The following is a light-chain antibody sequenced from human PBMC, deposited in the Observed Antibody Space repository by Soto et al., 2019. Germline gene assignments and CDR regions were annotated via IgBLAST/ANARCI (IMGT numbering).Light chain of an antibody. CDR1: TGAVAGDYF. V-gene: IGLV7-43*01. CDR3: LLYYGGTWV. CDR2: STS. Sequence: QTVVTQEPSLTVSPGGTVTLTCASSTGAVAGDYFPNWFQQKPGQAPTALIYSTSNRHSWTPARFSGSLLGGKAALTLSGVQPEDEAEYYCLLYYGGTWVFGGRTKLTVL. J-gene: IGLJ3*02.